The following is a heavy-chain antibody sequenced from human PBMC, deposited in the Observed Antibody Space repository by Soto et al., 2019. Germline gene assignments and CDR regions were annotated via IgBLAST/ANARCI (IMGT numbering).Heavy chain of an antibody. CDR1: GGSISSSNW. V-gene: IGHV4-4*02. CDR3: ASTVGTAMAASCAFDY. CDR2: IYHSGST. D-gene: IGHD5-18*01. Sequence: QVQLQESGPGLVKPSGTLSLTCAVSGGSISSSNWWSWVRQPPGKGLEWIGEIYHSGSTNYNPSLKSRVTISVDKSKNQFSLNRSSVHAADPAVYYCASTVGTAMAASCAFDYWGPGTLVTVSS. J-gene: IGHJ4*02.